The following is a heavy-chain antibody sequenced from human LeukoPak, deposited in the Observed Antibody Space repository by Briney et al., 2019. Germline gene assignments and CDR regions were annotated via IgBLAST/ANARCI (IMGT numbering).Heavy chain of an antibody. CDR1: GYTFTGYY. J-gene: IGHJ4*02. V-gene: IGHV1-2*06. CDR3: ATSYYDYVWGSYRAPFDY. CDR2: INPNSGGT. D-gene: IGHD3-16*02. Sequence: ASVKVSCKASGYTFTGYYMHWVRQAPGQGLEWMGRINPNSGGTNYAQKFQGRVTMTRDTSISTAYIELSRLRSDDTAVYYCATSYYDYVWGSYRAPFDYWGQGTLVTVSS.